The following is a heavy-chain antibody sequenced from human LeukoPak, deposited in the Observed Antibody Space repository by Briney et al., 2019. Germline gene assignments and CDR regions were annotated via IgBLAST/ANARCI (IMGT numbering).Heavy chain of an antibody. J-gene: IGHJ2*01. D-gene: IGHD6-13*01. V-gene: IGHV4-30-2*01. Sequence: PSQTLSLTCAVSGGFISSCGYSWSWIRQPPGKGLEWIGYIYHSGSTYYNPSLKSRVTISLDRSKNQFSLKLTSVTAADTAVYYCARYSSTWPYWYFDLWGRGTLVTVSS. CDR1: GGFISSCGYS. CDR2: IYHSGST. CDR3: ARYSSTWPYWYFDL.